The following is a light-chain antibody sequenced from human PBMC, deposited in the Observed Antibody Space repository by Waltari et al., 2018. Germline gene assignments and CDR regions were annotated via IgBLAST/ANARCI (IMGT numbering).Light chain of an antibody. Sequence: QAGLTQPPSVSKGLRQTATLTCTGNSNNVGAQGAACLQQHQGHPPKLPPYRNNYRPSGISERLSASRSGNTASLTITGLQPEDEADYYCSAWDSSLSAWVFGGGTKLTVL. CDR2: RNN. CDR3: SAWDSSLSAWV. J-gene: IGLJ3*02. CDR1: SNNVGAQG. V-gene: IGLV10-54*01.